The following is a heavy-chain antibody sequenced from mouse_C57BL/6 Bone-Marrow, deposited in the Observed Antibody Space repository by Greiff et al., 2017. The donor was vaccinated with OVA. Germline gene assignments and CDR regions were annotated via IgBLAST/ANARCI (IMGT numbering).Heavy chain of an antibody. J-gene: IGHJ3*01. CDR1: GYTFTDYE. CDR2: IDPETGGT. V-gene: IGHV1-15*01. D-gene: IGHD1-1*01. Sequence: LQESGAELVRPGASVTLSCKASGYTFTDYEMHWVKQTPVHGLEWIGAIDPETGGTAYNQKFKGKAILTADKSSSTAYMELRSLTSEDSAVYYCTRGRYYYGSSPWFAYWGQGTLVTVSA. CDR3: TRGRYYYGSSPWFAY.